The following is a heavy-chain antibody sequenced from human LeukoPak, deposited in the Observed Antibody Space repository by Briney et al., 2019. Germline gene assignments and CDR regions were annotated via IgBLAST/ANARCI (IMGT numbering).Heavy chain of an antibody. CDR3: AKSELVVPDYYYYYYMDV. CDR2: ISGSGGST. D-gene: IGHD2-2*01. CDR1: GFTFSSYG. V-gene: IGHV3-23*01. J-gene: IGHJ6*03. Sequence: GGSLRLSCAASGFTFSSYGMSWVRQAPGKGLEGVSAISGSGGSTYYADFGEVRFTISRDNSKNTLYLQINRLRAEDTAVYYCAKSELVVPDYYYYYYMDVWGKGTTVTISS.